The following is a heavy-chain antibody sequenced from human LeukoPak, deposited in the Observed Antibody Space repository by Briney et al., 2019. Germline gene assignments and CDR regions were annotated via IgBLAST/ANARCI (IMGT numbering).Heavy chain of an antibody. CDR3: VKDRWVDY. V-gene: IGHV3-66*01. CDR1: GFTVISNY. D-gene: IGHD5-24*01. Sequence: PRGSLRLSCAASGFTVISNYMNWVRQAPGKGLEWVSVIYSGGSTYYADSVKGRFTLSRDNSKNTLYLQMSSLRLEDTAVYYCVKDRWVDYWGQGALVTVSS. CDR2: IYSGGST. J-gene: IGHJ4*02.